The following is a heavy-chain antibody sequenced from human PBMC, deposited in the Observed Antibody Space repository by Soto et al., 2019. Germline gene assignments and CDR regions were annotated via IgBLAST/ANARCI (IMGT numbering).Heavy chain of an antibody. D-gene: IGHD5-18*01. CDR1: GGSISSGGYS. CDR2: IYHSGST. J-gene: IGHJ4*02. Sequence: KSSETLSLTCAVSGGSISSGGYSWSWIRQPPGKGLEWIGYIYHSGSTYYNPSLKSRVTISVDRSKNQFSLKLSSVTAADTAVYYCARLGKYSPGPPVWGQGTLVTVSS. V-gene: IGHV4-30-2*01. CDR3: ARLGKYSPGPPV.